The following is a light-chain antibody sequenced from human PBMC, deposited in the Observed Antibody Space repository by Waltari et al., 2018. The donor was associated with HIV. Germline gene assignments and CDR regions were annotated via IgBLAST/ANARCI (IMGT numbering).Light chain of an antibody. CDR2: LEGSGSY. Sequence: QPVLTQSSSASASLGSSVKLTCTLDRGHSNYIITWHRQQPGKATRYLMKLEGSGSYNRGSAVPDRFSGSISGADRYLTIATLQSEDEADYYCETWDTNTEVFGGGTKLTVL. V-gene: IGLV4-60*03. CDR3: ETWDTNTEV. J-gene: IGLJ3*02. CDR1: RGHSNYI.